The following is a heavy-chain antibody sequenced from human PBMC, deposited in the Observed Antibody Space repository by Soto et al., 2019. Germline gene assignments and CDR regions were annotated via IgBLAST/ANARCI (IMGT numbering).Heavy chain of an antibody. Sequence: SLRLSCAASGFTFSSYWMSWVRQAPGKGLEWVANMRQDGNEKYYVDSVKGRFTISRDNAKNSLYLQMNTLRAEDTAVYYCARILCSTTSCYTFDYWGQGTLVTVS. CDR3: ARILCSTTSCYTFDY. D-gene: IGHD2-2*02. CDR2: MRQDGNEK. V-gene: IGHV3-7*03. CDR1: GFTFSSYW. J-gene: IGHJ4*02.